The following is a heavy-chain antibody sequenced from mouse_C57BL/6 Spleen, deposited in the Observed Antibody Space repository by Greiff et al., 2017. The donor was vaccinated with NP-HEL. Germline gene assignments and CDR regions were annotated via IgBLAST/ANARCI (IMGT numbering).Heavy chain of an antibody. V-gene: IGHV2-6*01. CDR1: GFSLTSYG. CDR3: ARSDVYLYYAMDY. Sequence: QVQLKDSGPGLVAPSQSLSITCTVSGFSLTSYGVDWVRQSPGKGLEWLGVIWGVGSTNYNSALKSRLSISKDNAKSKVFLKMNSLQTDDTAMYYCARSDVYLYYAMDYGGQGTSVTVSS. D-gene: IGHD2-3*01. J-gene: IGHJ4*01. CDR2: IWGVGST.